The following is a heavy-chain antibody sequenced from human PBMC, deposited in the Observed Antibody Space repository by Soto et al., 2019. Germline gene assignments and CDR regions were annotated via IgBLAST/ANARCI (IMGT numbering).Heavy chain of an antibody. Sequence: PSETLSLTCAVYGGSFSGYYWSWIRQHPGKGLEWIGEINHSGSTNYNPSLKSRVTISVDTSKNQFSLKLSSVTAADTAVYYCARGRAITMVRGGRTFDYWGQGTLVTVSS. D-gene: IGHD3-10*01. CDR3: ARGRAITMVRGGRTFDY. CDR1: GGSFSGYY. J-gene: IGHJ4*02. V-gene: IGHV4-34*01. CDR2: INHSGST.